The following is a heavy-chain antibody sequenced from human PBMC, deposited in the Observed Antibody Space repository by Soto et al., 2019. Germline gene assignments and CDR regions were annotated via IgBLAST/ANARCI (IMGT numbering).Heavy chain of an antibody. CDR2: ISGSGGIT. Sequence: GLLRHSCRAAEYTIGHYAMTCFRQAPGKGLEWVSFISGSGGITYYADSVKGRFTISRDNSKNTLYLQMHSLRAEDTAIYYCEKDANWEDHYWGQGTLVTVSS. D-gene: IGHD1-1*01. CDR3: EKDANWEDHY. V-gene: IGHV3-23*01. J-gene: IGHJ4*02. CDR1: EYTIGHYA.